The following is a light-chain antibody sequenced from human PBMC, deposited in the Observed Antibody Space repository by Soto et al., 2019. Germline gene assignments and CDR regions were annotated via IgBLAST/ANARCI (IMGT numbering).Light chain of an antibody. J-gene: IGKJ1*01. CDR2: KTS. V-gene: IGKV1-5*03. CDR3: QQYHSFST. CDR1: QSLDSW. Sequence: DIQMTQSPSTLSASVEDRVTITCRASQSLDSWLAWYQQKPGKPPKLLIYKTSILEFGVPSRFSGSGSGTLFTLTISSLQPDDSATYYCQQYHSFSTFGQGTKVEIQ.